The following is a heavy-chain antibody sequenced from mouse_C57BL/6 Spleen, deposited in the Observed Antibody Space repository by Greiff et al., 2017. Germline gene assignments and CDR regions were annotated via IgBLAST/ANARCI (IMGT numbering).Heavy chain of an antibody. CDR1: GYTFTDYY. V-gene: IGHV1-19*01. CDR3: ARDDGTFDY. J-gene: IGHJ2*01. D-gene: IGHD2-12*01. CDR2: INPYNGGT. Sequence: EVQGVESGPVLVKPGASVKMSCKASGYTFTDYYMNWVKQSHGKSLEWIGVINPYNGGTSYNQKFKGKATLTVDKSSSTAYMELNSLTSEDSAVYYCARDDGTFDYWGQGTTLTVSS.